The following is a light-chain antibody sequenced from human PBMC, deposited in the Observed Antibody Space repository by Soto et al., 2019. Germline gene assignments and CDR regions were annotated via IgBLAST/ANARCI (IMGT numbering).Light chain of an antibody. CDR3: QQFKTYSLT. V-gene: IGKV3-15*01. Sequence: EIVMTQSPATLSVSPGERATLSCRASQSVSSNLAWYQQKPGQAPRLLIYGASTRATGIPARFSGSGSGTEFTLTISSLQSDDSATYYCQQFKTYSLTFGGGTKVEI. CDR1: QSVSSN. J-gene: IGKJ4*01. CDR2: GAS.